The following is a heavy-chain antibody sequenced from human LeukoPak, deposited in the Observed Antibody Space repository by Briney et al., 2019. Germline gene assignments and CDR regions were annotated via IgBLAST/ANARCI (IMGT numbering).Heavy chain of an antibody. CDR1: GYTFTGYY. Sequence: ASVKVSCKASGYTFTGYYMHWVRQAPGQGPEWMGWINPKSDGTKYAQKFQGRVTMTTDTSITTAYMELSRLTSDDTAVYYCATWSSSWSAFDLWGQGTMVAVSS. CDR3: ATWSSSWSAFDL. D-gene: IGHD6-13*01. CDR2: INPKSDGT. J-gene: IGHJ3*01. V-gene: IGHV1-2*02.